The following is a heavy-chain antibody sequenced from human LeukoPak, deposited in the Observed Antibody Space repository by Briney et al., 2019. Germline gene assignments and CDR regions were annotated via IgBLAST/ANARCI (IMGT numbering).Heavy chain of an antibody. Sequence: SETLSLTCTVSGGSISSYYWSWIRQPPGKGLEWIGYIHYSGSTNYNPSLKSRVTISVDTSKNQFSLKLSSVTAADTAVYYCARHCGGGSCYSRDWFDPWGQGTLVTVSS. J-gene: IGHJ5*02. V-gene: IGHV4-59*08. CDR1: GGSISSYY. CDR3: ARHCGGGSCYSRDWFDP. CDR2: IHYSGST. D-gene: IGHD2-15*01.